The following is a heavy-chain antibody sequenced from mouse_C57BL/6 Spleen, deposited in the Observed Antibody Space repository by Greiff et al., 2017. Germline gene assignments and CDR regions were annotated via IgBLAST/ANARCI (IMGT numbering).Heavy chain of an antibody. D-gene: IGHD2-5*01. CDR1: GFTFSDAW. J-gene: IGHJ4*01. V-gene: IGHV6-6*01. CDR3: TRMRAYYSNYDAMDY. CDR2: IRNKANNHAT. Sequence: EVQLVESGGGLVQPGGSMKLSCAASGFTFSDAWMDWVRQSPEKGLEWVAEIRNKANNHATYYAESVKGRFTISRDDSKSSVYLQMNSLRAEDTGIYYCTRMRAYYSNYDAMDYWGQGTSVTVSS.